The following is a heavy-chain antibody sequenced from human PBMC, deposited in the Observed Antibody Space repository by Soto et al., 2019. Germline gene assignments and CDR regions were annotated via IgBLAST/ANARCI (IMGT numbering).Heavy chain of an antibody. CDR2: ILSSGEK. CDR1: GFSLSNAMVG. J-gene: IGHJ4*02. Sequence: QVTLKESGPVLVKPTETLTLTCTVSGFSLSNAMVGVSWIRQSPGKALEWLAHILSSGEKSYSTSLKSRVTISKDTSRSQVVLTMTRMDPVETATYYCARISQYAYDFDYWGQGTLVTVSS. V-gene: IGHV2-26*01. D-gene: IGHD2-2*01. CDR3: ARISQYAYDFDY.